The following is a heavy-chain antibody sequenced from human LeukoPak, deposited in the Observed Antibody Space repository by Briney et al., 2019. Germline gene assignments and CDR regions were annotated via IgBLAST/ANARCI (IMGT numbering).Heavy chain of an antibody. D-gene: IGHD6-13*01. CDR2: IYFGRTI. V-gene: IGHV4-39*07. J-gene: IGHJ4*02. CDR3: ARLIAADPQLDC. Sequence: SETLSLTCTVSGGSITSNNYYWGWIRQPPGKGLEFIGSIYFGRTIYYTPSLKSRVTISIDTSTNQFSLMLSSVTAADTAVYYCARLIAADPQLDCWGQGTLVTVSS. CDR1: GGSITSNNYY.